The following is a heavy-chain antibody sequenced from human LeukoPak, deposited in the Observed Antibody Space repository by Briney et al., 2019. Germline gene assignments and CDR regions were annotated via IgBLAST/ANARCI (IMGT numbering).Heavy chain of an antibody. CDR3: ARRGDYRNYFDY. J-gene: IGHJ4*02. V-gene: IGHV2-5*02. Sequence: SGPTLVKPPQTLTLTCTFSGFSLSTSGVGVGWIRQPPGKAPEWLAVIYWDDDKRFSPSLKTRLTITKDTPKNQVVLTMTNMDPVDTATYYCARRGDYRNYFDYWGQGTLVTVSS. D-gene: IGHD4-17*01. CDR1: GFSLSTSGVG. CDR2: IYWDDDK.